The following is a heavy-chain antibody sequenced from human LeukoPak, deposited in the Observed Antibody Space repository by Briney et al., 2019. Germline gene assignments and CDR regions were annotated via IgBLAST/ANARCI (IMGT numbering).Heavy chain of an antibody. Sequence: PGGSLRLSCAASGFTVSDTYMSWVRQAPGRGLEWVSIVYSGDDTYYADSVKGRFTISRDNSKNTLYLQMHSLRAEDTAVYYCARGLWDNGDRFDYWGQGTLVPVSS. V-gene: IGHV3-53*01. D-gene: IGHD4-17*01. J-gene: IGHJ4*02. CDR2: VYSGDDT. CDR3: ARGLWDNGDRFDY. CDR1: GFTVSDTY.